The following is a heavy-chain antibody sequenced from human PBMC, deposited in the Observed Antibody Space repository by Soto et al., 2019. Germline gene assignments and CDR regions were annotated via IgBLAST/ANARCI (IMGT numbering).Heavy chain of an antibody. V-gene: IGHV4-59*11. CDR1: GGSISNHY. CDR2: IYYSGST. CDR3: ARGVQLWLGAFDI. Sequence: QVQLQESGPGLVKPSETLSLTCTVSGGSISNHYWSWIRQPPGKGLEWFGYIYYSGSTNYNLSLKSRITISIDTSKNQFSLKLSSVTAADTAVYYCARGVQLWLGAFDIWGQGTMVTVSS. J-gene: IGHJ3*02. D-gene: IGHD5-18*01.